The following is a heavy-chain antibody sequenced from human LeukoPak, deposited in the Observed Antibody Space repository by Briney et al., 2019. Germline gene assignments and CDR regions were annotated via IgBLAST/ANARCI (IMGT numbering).Heavy chain of an antibody. CDR2: IYPGGSDT. V-gene: IGHV5-51*01. J-gene: IGHJ4*02. CDR3: VRQGNTYGHLEI. D-gene: IGHD1-1*01. Sequence: GESLQISCKGSGYTFTSYWIGWVRQMPGKGLEWMGIIYPGGSDTRYSASFQGLVTISADKSIRTAYLQWSSLKASDTAMYYCVRQGNTYGHLEIWGQGALVTVSS. CDR1: GYTFTSYW.